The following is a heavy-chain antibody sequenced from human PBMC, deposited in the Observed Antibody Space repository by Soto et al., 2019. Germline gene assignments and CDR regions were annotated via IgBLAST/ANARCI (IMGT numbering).Heavy chain of an antibody. J-gene: IGHJ4*02. D-gene: IGHD3-3*01. V-gene: IGHV3-15*01. CDR2: IKSKTDGGTT. CDR1: GFTFSNAW. Sequence: GGSLRLSSAASGFTFSNAWMSWVRQAPGKGLEWVGRIKSKTDGGTTDYAAPVKGRFTISRDDSKNTLYLQMNSLKTEDTAVYYCTTVSYYDFWSGYPIGGNYFDYWGQGTLVTVSS. CDR3: TTVSYYDFWSGYPIGGNYFDY.